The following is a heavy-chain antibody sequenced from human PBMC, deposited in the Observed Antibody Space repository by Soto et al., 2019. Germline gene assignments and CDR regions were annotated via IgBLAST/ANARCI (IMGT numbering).Heavy chain of an antibody. D-gene: IGHD2-8*01. CDR3: ARDFFSGGVFDI. Sequence: SETLFLTCTVSGVSISSYYWIWIRQPPGKGLEWIGYMYYSGSTNYNPSLKSRVTISVDTSKNQFSLKLSSVTAADTAVYYCARDFFSGGVFDIWGQGTMVTVSS. V-gene: IGHV4-59*01. CDR2: MYYSGST. J-gene: IGHJ3*02. CDR1: GVSISSYY.